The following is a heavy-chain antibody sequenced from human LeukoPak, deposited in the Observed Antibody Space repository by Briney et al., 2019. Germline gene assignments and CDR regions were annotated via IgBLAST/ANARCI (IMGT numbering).Heavy chain of an antibody. J-gene: IGHJ4*02. CDR2: INAGNGNT. CDR3: AREDYGDYWGY. CDR1: GYTLTELS. Sequence: ASVKVSCKVSGYTLTELSMHWVRQAPGQRLEWMGWINAGNGNTKYSQKFQGRVTITRDTSASTAYMELSSLRSEDTAVYYCAREDYGDYWGYWGQGTLVTVSS. D-gene: IGHD3-16*01. V-gene: IGHV1-3*01.